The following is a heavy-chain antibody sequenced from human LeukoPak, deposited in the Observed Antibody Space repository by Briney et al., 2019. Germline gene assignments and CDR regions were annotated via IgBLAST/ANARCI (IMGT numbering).Heavy chain of an antibody. V-gene: IGHV1-2*02. Sequence: ASVKVSCKASGYTFTGYYMHWVRQAPGQGLEWMGWINPNSGGTNYAQKFRGRVTMTRDTSISTAYMELSRLRSDDTAVYYCARDSCSGGSCYGYYYYMDVWGKGTTVTVSS. CDR3: ARDSCSGGSCYGYYYYMDV. CDR1: GYTFTGYY. J-gene: IGHJ6*03. CDR2: INPNSGGT. D-gene: IGHD2-15*01.